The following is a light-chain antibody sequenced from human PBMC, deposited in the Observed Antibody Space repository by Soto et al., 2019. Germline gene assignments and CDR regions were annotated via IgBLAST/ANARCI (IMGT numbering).Light chain of an antibody. CDR3: QQYNSYLT. V-gene: IGKV1-5*01. CDR2: DAS. Sequence: DIQMTQSPSTLSASVGDRVTITCRASQSISSWLAWYQQKPGKAPKLLIYDASSLESGVPSRFSGSGSGTEFTLTISSLQPDDFATYYCQQYNSYLTFGRGTKVEL. CDR1: QSISSW. J-gene: IGKJ4*01.